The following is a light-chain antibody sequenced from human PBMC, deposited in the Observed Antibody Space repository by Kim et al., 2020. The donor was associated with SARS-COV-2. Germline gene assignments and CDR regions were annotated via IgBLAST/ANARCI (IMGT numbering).Light chain of an antibody. CDR1: QSVSSN. J-gene: IGKJ2*01. CDR2: GAS. V-gene: IGKV3-15*01. CDR3: QQYNNWPPKYT. Sequence: PGERATLSCRASQSVSSNLAWYQQKPGQAPRLLIYGASTRATGIPARFSGSGSGTEFTLTISSLQSEDFAVYYCQQYNNWPPKYTFGQGTKLEI.